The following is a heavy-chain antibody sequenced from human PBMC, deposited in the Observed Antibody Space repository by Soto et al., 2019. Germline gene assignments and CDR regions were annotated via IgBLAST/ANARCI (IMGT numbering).Heavy chain of an antibody. J-gene: IGHJ4*02. CDR2: IKGAGSTT. Sequence: EVQLVESGGGLVQPGGSLTLSCAASGFTFSTYWIHWVRQAPGKGLVWVSRIKGAGSTTNYADSVTGRFTISRDNAKNTLYLQLSSLTAEYTAVYWCARWAFGADYFDFWGQGTLVTVSS. CDR1: GFTFSTYW. CDR3: ARWAFGADYFDF. V-gene: IGHV3-74*01. D-gene: IGHD3-3*01.